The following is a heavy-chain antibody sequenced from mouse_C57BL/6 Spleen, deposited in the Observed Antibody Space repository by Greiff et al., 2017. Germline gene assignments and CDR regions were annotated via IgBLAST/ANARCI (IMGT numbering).Heavy chain of an antibody. D-gene: IGHD1-1*01. V-gene: IGHV5-17*01. CDR2: ISSGSSTI. CDR3: ARGGRFDY. CDR1: GFTFSDYG. J-gene: IGHJ2*01. Sequence: EVKLVESGGGLVKPGGSLKLSCAASGFTFSDYGMHWVRQAPEKGLEWVAYISSGSSTIYYADTVKGRFTISRDNAKNPLFLQMTSLRSEDTAMYYCARGGRFDYWGQGTTLTVSS.